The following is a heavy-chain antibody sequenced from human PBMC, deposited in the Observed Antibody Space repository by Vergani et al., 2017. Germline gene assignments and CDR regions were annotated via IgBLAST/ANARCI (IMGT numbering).Heavy chain of an antibody. J-gene: IGHJ6*02. Sequence: EVQLVESGGGIVKPGGSLRLSCVASGFSFRNAWMNWVRRTPGKGLEWVGRIKSTFDRGTTDYAAAVKGRFTISRDDSKNTLFLQMNGLKTEYIGVYYCTTDPRYCGDVSCYWLWDHHYYGVDFWGQGTTVTVSS. V-gene: IGHV3-15*07. D-gene: IGHD2-21*01. CDR2: IKSTFDRGTT. CDR3: TTDPRYCGDVSCYWLWDHHYYGVDF. CDR1: GFSFRNAW.